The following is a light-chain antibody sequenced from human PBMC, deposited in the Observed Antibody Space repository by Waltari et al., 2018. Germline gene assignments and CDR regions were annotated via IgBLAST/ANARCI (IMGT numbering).Light chain of an antibody. CDR2: GDD. V-gene: IGLV1-44*01. J-gene: IGLJ1*01. CDR3: AAWDDSLTAYV. Sequence: QSVLTQTPSAAGTPGQRVTMFCSGSTSNIGTNTVYWYQQLPGTAPKLLIYGDDQRPSGVPDRFAGSKSDTSASLVISGLRSEDEGEYFCAAWDDSLTAYVFGTGTKVTVL. CDR1: TSNIGTNT.